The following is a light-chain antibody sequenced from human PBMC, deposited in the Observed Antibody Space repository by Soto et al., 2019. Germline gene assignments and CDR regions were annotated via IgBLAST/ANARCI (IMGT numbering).Light chain of an antibody. CDR3: QQYASSPLT. CDR2: GAS. V-gene: IGKV3-20*01. CDR1: QSVRSNY. Sequence: EIVLTQSPGTLSLSSGERVTLSCRASQSVRSNYLAWYQQKPGQAPRLLIYGASSRATGIPDRFSGSGSGTDFTLTISRLEPEDFAVYYCQQYASSPLTFGGGTKVEIK. J-gene: IGKJ4*01.